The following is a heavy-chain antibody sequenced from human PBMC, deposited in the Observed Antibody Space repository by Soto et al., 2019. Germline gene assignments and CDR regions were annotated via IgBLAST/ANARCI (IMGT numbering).Heavy chain of an antibody. D-gene: IGHD3-10*01. CDR1: GFTFSIYA. CDR3: ARALGMLRGLYGSGSRFWFDP. J-gene: IGHJ5*02. Sequence: GGSLRLSCSASGFTFSIYAMHWVRQAPGKGLEYVSEISSNGDSTYYADSVKGRFTISRDNSKNTLHLQMSSLRTEDTAVYYCARALGMLRGLYGSGSRFWFDPWGQGSLVTVSS. V-gene: IGHV3-64D*08. CDR2: ISSNGDST.